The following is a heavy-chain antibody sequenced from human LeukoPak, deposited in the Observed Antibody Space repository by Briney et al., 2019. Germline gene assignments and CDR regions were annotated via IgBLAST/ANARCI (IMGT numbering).Heavy chain of an antibody. CDR2: INEDGTQQ. CDR3: YGSGSIIDY. J-gene: IGHJ4*02. CDR1: GFTFSNYW. D-gene: IGHD3-10*01. V-gene: IGHV3-7*01. Sequence: PGGSLRLSCIASGFTFSNYWMTWVRQAPGQGLEWVANINEDGTQQYYVDSVKGRFTMSRDNAKNFLFLQMNSLRAEDTAVYYCYGSGSIIDYWGQGTLVTVSS.